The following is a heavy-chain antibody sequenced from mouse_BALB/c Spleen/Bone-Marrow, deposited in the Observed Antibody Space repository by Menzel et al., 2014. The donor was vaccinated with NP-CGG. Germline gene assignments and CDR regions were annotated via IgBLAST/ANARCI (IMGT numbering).Heavy chain of an antibody. J-gene: IGHJ2*01. CDR2: IRNKAYGYTT. Sequence: VQLKESGGGLVQPGGSLRISCATSGFTFTDYYKNWVRQPPGKALEWLAFIRNKAYGYTTEYSASVKGRFTISRDNSQNILYLQMNTLRAEDSATYYCARDMGGLLFDSWGQGTTLSVSS. CDR1: GFTFTDYY. V-gene: IGHV7-3*02. D-gene: IGHD1-1*01. CDR3: ARDMGGLLFDS.